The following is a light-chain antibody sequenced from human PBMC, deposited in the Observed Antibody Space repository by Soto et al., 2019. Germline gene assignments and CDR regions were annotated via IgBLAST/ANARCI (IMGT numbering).Light chain of an antibody. V-gene: IGKV1-5*03. CDR3: QQYNSYNT. CDR2: EAS. J-gene: IGKJ2*01. CDR1: QNIGSR. Sequence: DIQMTQSPSTLSVSAGDRVTITCRASQNIGSRLAWYQQKVGKAPKLLIYEASTLDTGVPSRFSGSGSGTEFTLTINSLQPDDFATYFCQQYNSYNTFGQGTKLEIE.